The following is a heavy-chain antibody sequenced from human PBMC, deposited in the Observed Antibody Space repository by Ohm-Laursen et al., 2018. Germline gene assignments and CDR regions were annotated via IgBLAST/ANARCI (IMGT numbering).Heavy chain of an antibody. J-gene: IGHJ4*02. CDR3: ASLSYYYDSSGGTYYFDY. CDR1: GYSISSGYY. Sequence: SETLSLTCAVSGYSISSGYYWGWIRQPPGKGLEWIGSIYHSGSTYYNPSLKSRVTISVDTSKNQFSLKLSSVTAADTAVYYCASLSYYYDSSGGTYYFDYWGQGTLVTVSS. D-gene: IGHD3-22*01. V-gene: IGHV4-38-2*01. CDR2: IYHSGST.